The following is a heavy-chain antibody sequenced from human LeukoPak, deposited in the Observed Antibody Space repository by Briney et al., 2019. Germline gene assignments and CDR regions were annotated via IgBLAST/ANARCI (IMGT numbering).Heavy chain of an antibody. D-gene: IGHD3-10*01. Sequence: SETLSLTCTVSDYSISTDYYWSWIRQPAGKGLEWIGRIYTSGSTTYNPSLKSRVTMSVDTSKNQFSLKLSSVTAADTAVYYCARDSGTTGEVKFDPWGQGTLVTVSS. CDR2: IYTSGST. CDR3: ARDSGTTGEVKFDP. CDR1: DYSISTDYY. J-gene: IGHJ5*02. V-gene: IGHV4-4*07.